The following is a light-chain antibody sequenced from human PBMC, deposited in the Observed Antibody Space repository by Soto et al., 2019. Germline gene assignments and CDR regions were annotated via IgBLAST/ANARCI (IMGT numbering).Light chain of an antibody. J-gene: IGKJ1*01. V-gene: IGKV4-1*01. CDR1: QSVLYSSNNKNS. CDR3: QQYYSTPQT. Sequence: DIVMTQSPDSLAVSLGERATINCKSSQSVLYSSNNKNSLAWYQQNQGQPPKLLIYWASTRESGVPNRFSGSGSLTDFTLTISSLKAEEVAVYYCQQYYSTPQTFGQWTKVEIK. CDR2: WAS.